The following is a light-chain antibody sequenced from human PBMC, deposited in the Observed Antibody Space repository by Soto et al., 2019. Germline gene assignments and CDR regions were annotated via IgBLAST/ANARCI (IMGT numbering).Light chain of an antibody. J-gene: IGLJ2*01. CDR3: SSYAGSLVV. V-gene: IGLV2-8*01. CDR1: SSDIGAYNY. CDR2: QVT. Sequence: QSALTQPPSAAGSPGQSVTISCTGTSSDIGAYNYVSWYRQYPDKAPKLLVYQVTKRPSGVPDRFSGSKSGNTAALTVSGLHAEDEAVYYCSSYAGSLVVFGGGTKVTVL.